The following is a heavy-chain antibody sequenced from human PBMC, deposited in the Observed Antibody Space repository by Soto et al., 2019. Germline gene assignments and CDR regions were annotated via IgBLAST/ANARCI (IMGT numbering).Heavy chain of an antibody. D-gene: IGHD3-22*01. CDR1: GASITTSCYY. J-gene: IGHJ5*02. Sequence: KTSETLSLTCTVSGASITTSCYYWSWIRQHPAKGLEWIGYIYSIEGTYYNPSLKSRATISFDTSEHQFSMKVTSVSAAATGGYFCVRDERVVAVNHWGQGTLVTVSS. CDR3: VRDERVVAVNH. CDR2: IYSIEGT. V-gene: IGHV4-31*03.